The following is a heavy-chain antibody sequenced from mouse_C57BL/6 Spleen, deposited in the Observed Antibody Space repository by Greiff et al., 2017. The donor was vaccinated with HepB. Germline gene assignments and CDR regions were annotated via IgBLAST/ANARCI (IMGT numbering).Heavy chain of an antibody. Sequence: EVQLQQSGPELVKPGASVKISCKASGYTFTDYYMNWVKQSHGKSLEWIGDINPNNGGTSYNQKFKGKATLTVDKSSSTAYMELRSLTSEDSAVYYGARDVSFDYWGQGTTLTVSS. CDR3: ARDVSFDY. CDR1: GYTFTDYY. V-gene: IGHV1-26*01. J-gene: IGHJ2*01. D-gene: IGHD6-2*01. CDR2: INPNNGGT.